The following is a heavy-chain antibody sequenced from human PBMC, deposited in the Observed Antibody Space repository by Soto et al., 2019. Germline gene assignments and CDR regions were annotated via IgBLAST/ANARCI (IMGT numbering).Heavy chain of an antibody. CDR3: AREVQVHTPAFVY. V-gene: IGHV1-69*01. CDR1: GGTFNTYA. J-gene: IGHJ4*02. Sequence: QVQLVQSGAEMKKPGSSVKVSCQSSGGTFNTYAMNWVRQAPGQGPEWMGDISPMFGAANYAPKFQGRVTITAEESTSTSYMQVSSLTSEDTALYFCAREVQVHTPAFVYWGQGTLVTVSS. CDR2: ISPMFGAA.